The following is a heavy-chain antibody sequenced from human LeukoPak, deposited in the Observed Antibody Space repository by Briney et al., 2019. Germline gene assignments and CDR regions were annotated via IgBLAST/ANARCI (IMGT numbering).Heavy chain of an antibody. CDR2: IYYSGST. V-gene: IGHV4-59*01. CDR1: GGSISSYY. CDR3: ARGLGYFDY. J-gene: IGHJ4*02. D-gene: IGHD3-22*01. Sequence: SETLSLTCTVSGGSISSYYWSRIRQPPGKGLEWIGYIYYSGSTNYSPSLKSRVTISVDTSKNQFSLKLSPVTAADTAVYYCARGLGYFDYWGQGTLVTVSS.